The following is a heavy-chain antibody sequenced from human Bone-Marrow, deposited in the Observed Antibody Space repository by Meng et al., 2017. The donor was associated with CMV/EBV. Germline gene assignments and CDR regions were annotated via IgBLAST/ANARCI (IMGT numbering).Heavy chain of an antibody. Sequence: SGYTFTGYYMHGVRQAPGQGLEWMGWINPSSGGTNYAQKFQGRVTMTRDTSISTAYMELSRLRSDDTAVYYCARARIAARKPYNWFDPWGQGTLVTVSS. CDR2: INPSSGGT. J-gene: IGHJ5*02. D-gene: IGHD6-25*01. V-gene: IGHV1-2*02. CDR1: GYTFTGYY. CDR3: ARARIAARKPYNWFDP.